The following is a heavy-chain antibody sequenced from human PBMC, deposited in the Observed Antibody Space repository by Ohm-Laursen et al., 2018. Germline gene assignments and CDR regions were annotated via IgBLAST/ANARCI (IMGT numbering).Heavy chain of an antibody. CDR1: GFTFSSYG. Sequence: SLRLSCAASGFTFSSYGMHWVRQAPGKGLEWVAVISYDGSNKYYADSVKGRFTISRDNSKNTLYLQMNSLRAEDTAVYYCAKDAKPRAYYFDYWGQGTLVTVSS. CDR2: ISYDGSNK. J-gene: IGHJ4*02. CDR3: AKDAKPRAYYFDY. V-gene: IGHV3-30*18.